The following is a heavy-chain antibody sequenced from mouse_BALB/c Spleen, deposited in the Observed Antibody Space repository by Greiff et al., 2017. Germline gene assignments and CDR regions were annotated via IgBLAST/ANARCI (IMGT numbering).Heavy chain of an antibody. V-gene: IGHV2-4-1*01. J-gene: IGHJ2*01. CDR3: ARNEGWYGSSLDY. CDR2: IWSGGST. D-gene: IGHD1-1*01. CDR1: GFSLTSYG. Sequence: VKLMESGPGLVQPSQSLSITCTVSGFSLTSYGVHWVRQSPGKGLEWLGVIWSGGSTDYNAAFISRLSISKDNSKSQVFFKMNSLQADDTAIYYCARNEGWYGSSLDYWGQGTTLTVSS.